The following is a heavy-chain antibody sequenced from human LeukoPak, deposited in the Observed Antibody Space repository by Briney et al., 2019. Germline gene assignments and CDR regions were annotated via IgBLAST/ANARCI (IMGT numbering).Heavy chain of an antibody. Sequence: SGGSLRLSCAASGFTFSTYYVSWVREAPGEGLEWLSVIYSGHIPFYADSVKGRFTISRENSKSTLYFQMKSLGGQNMGVFYCWRDLSYYDSSGYGHWGQGTLVTVSS. CDR1: GFTFSTYY. V-gene: IGHV3-53*01. D-gene: IGHD3-22*01. CDR2: IYSGHIP. CDR3: WRDLSYYDSSGYGH. J-gene: IGHJ4*02.